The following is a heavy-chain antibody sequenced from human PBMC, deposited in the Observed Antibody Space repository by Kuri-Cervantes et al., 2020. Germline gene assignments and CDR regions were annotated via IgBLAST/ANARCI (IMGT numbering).Heavy chain of an antibody. CDR1: GYTFTSYY. J-gene: IGHJ4*02. CDR3: ARGWTLQQDCSSTSCNTLDGLY. V-gene: IGHV1-46*01. D-gene: IGHD2-2*02. Sequence: ASVKVSCKASGYTFTSYYMHWVRQAPGQGLEWMGIINPSGGSTSYAQKFQGRVTMTRDTSTSTVYMELNSLRSEDAAVYYCARGWTLQQDCSSTSCNTLDGLYWGQGTLVTVSS. CDR2: INPSGGST.